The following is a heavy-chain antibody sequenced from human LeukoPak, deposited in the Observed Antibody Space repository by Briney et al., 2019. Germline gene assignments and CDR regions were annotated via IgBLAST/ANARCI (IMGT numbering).Heavy chain of an antibody. Sequence: SETLSLTCAVYGGSFSGYYWSWIRQPPGKGREWIGEINHSGSTNYNPSLKSRVTISVDTSKNQFSLKLSSVTAADTAVYYCARIRFSGSWYYYDSSGYPYYYYGMDVWGQGTTVTVSS. CDR3: ARIRFSGSWYYYDSSGYPYYYYGMDV. J-gene: IGHJ6*02. CDR1: GGSFSGYY. CDR2: INHSGST. V-gene: IGHV4-34*01. D-gene: IGHD3-22*01.